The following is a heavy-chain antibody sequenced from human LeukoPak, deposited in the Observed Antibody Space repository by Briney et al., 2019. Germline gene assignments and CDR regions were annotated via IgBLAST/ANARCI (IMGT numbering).Heavy chain of an antibody. Sequence: GGSLRLSCAAXGFTFSSYAMSWVRQAPGKGLEWVSAISTSGGSSYYADSVKGRFTISRDNSKNTLYLQMNSLRAEDTAVYYCAKDLGAGSGPYPFDYWGQGTLVTVSS. J-gene: IGHJ4*02. D-gene: IGHD1-26*01. CDR3: AKDLGAGSGPYPFDY. V-gene: IGHV3-23*01. CDR2: ISTSGGSS. CDR1: GFTFSSYA.